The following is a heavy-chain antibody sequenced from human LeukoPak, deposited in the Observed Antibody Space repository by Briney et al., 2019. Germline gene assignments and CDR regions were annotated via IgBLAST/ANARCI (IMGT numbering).Heavy chain of an antibody. CDR1: GFTFSSCA. D-gene: IGHD6-13*01. CDR2: IVGSGSST. Sequence: PGGSLRLSCAASGFTFSSCAMSWVRQAPGKGLEWVSAIVGSGSSTYYADSVKGRFTISRDNSKNTLYLQMNSLRAEDTAVYYCAKDRVRFSSRVDAFEIWGRGTMVTVSS. J-gene: IGHJ3*02. V-gene: IGHV3-23*01. CDR3: AKDRVRFSSRVDAFEI.